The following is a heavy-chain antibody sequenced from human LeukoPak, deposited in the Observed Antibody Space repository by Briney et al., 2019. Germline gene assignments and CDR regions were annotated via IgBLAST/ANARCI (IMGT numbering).Heavy chain of an antibody. CDR3: ARASGWDQPSKDNDAFDI. D-gene: IGHD6-19*01. J-gene: IGHJ3*02. CDR1: GFTFTTYW. CDR2: IKQDGTEK. Sequence: QPGGSLRLSCAASGFTFTTYWMSWVRQAPGKGLEWVANIKQDGTEKYYVDSVKGRFTISRDNAKNSLYLQMNSLRAEDTAVYYCARASGWDQPSKDNDAFDIWGQGTMVTVSS. V-gene: IGHV3-7*01.